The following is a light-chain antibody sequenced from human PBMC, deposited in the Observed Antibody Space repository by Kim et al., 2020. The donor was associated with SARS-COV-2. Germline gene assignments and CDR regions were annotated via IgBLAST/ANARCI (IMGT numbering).Light chain of an antibody. J-gene: IGLJ1*01. CDR2: GNS. CDR1: SSNIGAGYD. V-gene: IGLV1-40*01. CDR3: QSYDSSLSGSYV. Sequence: VTISGTGSSSNIGAGYDVHWYQQLPGTAPKLLIYGNSNRPSGVPDRFSGSKSGTSASLAITGLQAVDEADYYCQSYDSSLSGSYVFGTGTKVTVL.